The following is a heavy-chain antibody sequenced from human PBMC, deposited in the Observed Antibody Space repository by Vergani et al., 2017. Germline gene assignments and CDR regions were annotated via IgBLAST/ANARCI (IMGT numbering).Heavy chain of an antibody. J-gene: IGHJ6*03. D-gene: IGHD6-6*01. CDR3: ARVSSIAARPHYYYYMDV. CDR2: IYYSGST. Sequence: QLQLQESGPGLVKPSETLSLTCTVSGGSISSSSYYWGWIRQPPGKGLEWIGSIYYSGSTYYNSSLKSRVTISVDTSKNQFSLKLSSVTAADTAVYYCARVSSIAARPHYYYYMDVWGKGTTVTVSS. V-gene: IGHV4-39*01. CDR1: GGSISSSSYY.